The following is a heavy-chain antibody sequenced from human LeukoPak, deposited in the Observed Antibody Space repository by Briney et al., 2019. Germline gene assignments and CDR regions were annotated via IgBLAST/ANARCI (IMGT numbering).Heavy chain of an antibody. D-gene: IGHD2-2*01. CDR1: GYAFIGNY. CDR3: ARDWGLVVVPAAPSDWFDP. J-gene: IGHJ5*02. CDR2: INPNSGGT. Sequence: ASVKVSCKASGYAFIGNYIHWVRQAPGQGLEWMGWINPNSGGTNYAQKFQGRVTMTRDTSISTAYMELSRLRSDGTAVYYCARDWGLVVVPAAPSDWFDPWGQGTLVTVSS. V-gene: IGHV1-2*02.